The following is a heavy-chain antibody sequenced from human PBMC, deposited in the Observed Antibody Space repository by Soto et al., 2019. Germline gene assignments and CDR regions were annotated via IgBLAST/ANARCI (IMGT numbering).Heavy chain of an antibody. D-gene: IGHD6-13*01. V-gene: IGHV4-4*02. CDR2: IYHRWST. CDR1: GGSSSSSNW. J-gene: IGHJ4*01. Sequence: QVQLQESGPGLVKPSGTLSLTCAVSGGSSSSSNWWSWVRQSPGKGLEWIGEIYHRWSTNYNPSLTSRVTISVEKSKNHFSLQLNSVTAADTAVYYCARESGSSSWTFDYWGHGTLVSVSS. CDR3: ARESGSSSWTFDY.